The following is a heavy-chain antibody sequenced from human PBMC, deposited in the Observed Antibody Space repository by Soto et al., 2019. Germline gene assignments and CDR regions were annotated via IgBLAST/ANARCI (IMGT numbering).Heavy chain of an antibody. CDR1: GFTFSDYY. CDR3: ARGGSLEGYFDL. CDR2: ISSSGSNI. Sequence: QVHLVESGGGLVKPGGSLRLSCAASGFTFSDYYMNWIRQAPGKGLEWVSYISSSGSNIHYADSVKGRFTISRGNAKNSLYLQMNSLRVEDTAVYYCARGGSLEGYFDLWGRGTLVTVSS. J-gene: IGHJ2*01. D-gene: IGHD3-3*01. V-gene: IGHV3-11*01.